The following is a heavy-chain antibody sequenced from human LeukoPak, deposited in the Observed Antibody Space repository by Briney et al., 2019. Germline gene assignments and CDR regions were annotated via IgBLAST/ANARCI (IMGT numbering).Heavy chain of an antibody. CDR3: ARVLAGSYGDY. D-gene: IGHD1-26*01. J-gene: IGHJ4*02. CDR2: IIPIFGTA. Sequence: GASVKVSCKASGGTFSSYAISWVRQAPGQGLEWMGGIIPIFGTANYAQKFPGRVTITADESTSTAYMALSSLRSEDTAVYYCARVLAGSYGDYWGQGTLVTVSS. CDR1: GGTFSSYA. V-gene: IGHV1-69*01.